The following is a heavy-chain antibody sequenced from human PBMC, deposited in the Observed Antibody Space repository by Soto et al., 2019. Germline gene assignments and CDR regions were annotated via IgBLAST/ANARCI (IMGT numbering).Heavy chain of an antibody. V-gene: IGHV1-69*06. CDR3: TKSRRGILMVYGFGGMDV. CDR1: GGTFSSYA. D-gene: IGHD2-8*01. CDR2: IIPIFGTA. Sequence: ASVKVSCKASGGTFSSYAISWVRQAPGQGLEWMGGIIPIFGTANYAQKFQGRVTITADKSTSTAYMELSSLRSEDTAVYFCTKSRRGILMVYGFGGMDVWGQGTTVTVSS. J-gene: IGHJ6*02.